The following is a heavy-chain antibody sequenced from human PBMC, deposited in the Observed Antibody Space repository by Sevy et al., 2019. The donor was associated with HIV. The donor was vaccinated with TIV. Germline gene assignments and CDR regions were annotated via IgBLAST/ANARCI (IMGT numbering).Heavy chain of an antibody. J-gene: IGHJ4*02. V-gene: IGHV3-11*01. CDR1: GFTFSDYY. Sequence: GGSLRLSCAASGFTFSDYYMSWIRQAPGKGLEWISYISGSSSAIVYADSVKGQFAISRNNAKNSLYLHMDNLRAEDTAVYFCVGRPYSSAYSWSYHFDYWGQGTLVTVSS. CDR3: VGRPYSSAYSWSYHFDY. D-gene: IGHD3-16*01. CDR2: ISGSSSAI.